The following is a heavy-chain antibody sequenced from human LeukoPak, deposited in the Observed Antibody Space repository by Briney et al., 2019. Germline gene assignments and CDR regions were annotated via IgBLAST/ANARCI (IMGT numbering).Heavy chain of an antibody. CDR1: EFTFSSYW. J-gene: IGHJ4*02. CDR3: ARDRKGNYYDSSGYMAYYFDY. CDR2: IKQDGSEK. V-gene: IGHV3-7*01. D-gene: IGHD3-22*01. Sequence: GGSLRLSCAASEFTFSSYWMIWVRQAPGKGLEGVANIKQDGSEKYYVDSAKGRFTISRNNAKNSLYLQMNSRRAEDTAVYYCARDRKGNYYDSSGYMAYYFDYWGQGTLVTVSS.